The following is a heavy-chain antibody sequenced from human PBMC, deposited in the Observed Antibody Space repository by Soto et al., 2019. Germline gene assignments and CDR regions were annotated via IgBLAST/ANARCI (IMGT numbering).Heavy chain of an antibody. V-gene: IGHV3-48*02. CDR2: ISSSSGTI. CDR1: GFTFSSYS. Sequence: GGSLRLSCAASGFTFSSYSMNWVRQAPGKGLEWISHISSSSGTIYYADSVKGRFTISSDNAKKSLDLQMNSLRDEDTAVYYCARGWEPQYFFDYWGQGILVTVSS. D-gene: IGHD1-26*01. J-gene: IGHJ4*02. CDR3: ARGWEPQYFFDY.